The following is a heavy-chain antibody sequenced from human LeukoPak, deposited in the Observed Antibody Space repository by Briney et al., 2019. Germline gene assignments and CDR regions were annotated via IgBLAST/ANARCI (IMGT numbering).Heavy chain of an antibody. CDR2: IYHSGST. V-gene: IGHV4-4*02. CDR3: ARLSRIVGATGGGYFDY. CDR1: GGSISSSNW. J-gene: IGHJ4*02. Sequence: PSETLSLTCAVSGGSISSSNWWSWVRQPPGKGLEWIGEIYHSGSTDYNPSLKSRVTISVDKSKNQFSLKLSSVTAADTAVYYCARLSRIVGATGGGYFDYWGQGTLVTVSS. D-gene: IGHD1-26*01.